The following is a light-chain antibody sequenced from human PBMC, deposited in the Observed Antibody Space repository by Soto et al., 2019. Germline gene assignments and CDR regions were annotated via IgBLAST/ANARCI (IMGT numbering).Light chain of an antibody. CDR3: QQRSNWPRT. V-gene: IGKV3-11*01. CDR2: DAS. J-gene: IGKJ1*01. Sequence: EIVLTQSPATLSLSPGERATLSCRASQSVTKYLAWYQQKPGQAPRLLIYDASNRATGIPARFSGSGSGTDFTLPISSLEPEDFVVYYCQQRSNWPRTFGQGTKVEIK. CDR1: QSVTKY.